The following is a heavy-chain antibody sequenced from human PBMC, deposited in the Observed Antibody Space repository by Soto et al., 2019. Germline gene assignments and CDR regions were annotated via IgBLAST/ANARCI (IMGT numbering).Heavy chain of an antibody. Sequence: SVKVSCKASGGTFSSYAISWVRQAPGQGLEWMGGIIPIFGTANYAQKFQGRVTITADESTSTAYMELSGLRSEDTAVYYCARGEFGSHYYDSSGYYPFDYWGQGALVTVSS. CDR1: GGTFSSYA. D-gene: IGHD3-22*01. V-gene: IGHV1-69*13. J-gene: IGHJ4*02. CDR2: IIPIFGTA. CDR3: ARGEFGSHYYDSSGYYPFDY.